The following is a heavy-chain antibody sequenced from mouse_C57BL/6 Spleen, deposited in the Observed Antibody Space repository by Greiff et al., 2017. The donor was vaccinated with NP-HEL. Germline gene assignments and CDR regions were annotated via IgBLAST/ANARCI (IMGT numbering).Heavy chain of an antibody. D-gene: IGHD1-1*01. CDR3: TREGGITTVVGGYFDY. CDR1: GFTFSSYA. J-gene: IGHJ2*01. V-gene: IGHV5-9-1*02. CDR2: ISSGGDYI. Sequence: DVMLVESGEGLVKPGGSLKLSCAASGFTFSSYAMSWVRQTPEKRLEWVAYISSGGDYIYYADTVKGRFTISRDNARNTLYLQMSGLKSEDTAMYYCTREGGITTVVGGYFDYWGQGTTLTVSS.